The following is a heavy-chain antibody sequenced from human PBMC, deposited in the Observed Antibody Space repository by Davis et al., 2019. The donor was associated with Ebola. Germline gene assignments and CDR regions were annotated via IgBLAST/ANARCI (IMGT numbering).Heavy chain of an antibody. V-gene: IGHV1-2*06. J-gene: IGHJ4*02. Sequence: ASVKVSCKASGYTFTNYYMHWVRQAPGQGLEWMGRINPNSGGTNYAQKFQGRVTMTRDTSTSTVYMELSTLRSEDTAVYYCARGFYNWNFQDYFDYWGQGTLVTVSS. D-gene: IGHD1-7*01. CDR2: INPNSGGT. CDR3: ARGFYNWNFQDYFDY. CDR1: GYTFTNYY.